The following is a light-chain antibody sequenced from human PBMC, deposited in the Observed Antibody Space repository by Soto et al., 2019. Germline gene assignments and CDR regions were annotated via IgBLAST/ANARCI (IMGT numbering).Light chain of an antibody. J-gene: IGKJ4*01. CDR2: GAS. V-gene: IGKV3-20*01. Sequence: EIVLMQSPGTLSLSPGERATLSCRASQSVSSSYLAWYQQKPGQAPRLLIDGASRRATGIPDRFSGSGSGTDFTLTISRLEPADFAVYYCQRYGSSPPLTFGGGTKVEIK. CDR3: QRYGSSPPLT. CDR1: QSVSSSY.